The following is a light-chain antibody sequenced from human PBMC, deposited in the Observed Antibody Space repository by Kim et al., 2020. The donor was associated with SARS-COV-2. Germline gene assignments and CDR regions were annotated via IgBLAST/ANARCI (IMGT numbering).Light chain of an antibody. CDR1: QSVSSSY. Sequence: ASGERAVPSCRASQSVSSSYLAWYQQKPGQAPRLLIYGASSRATGIPDRFSGSGSGTDFTLTISRLEPEDFAVYYCQQYGSSPLTFGGGTKVDIK. CDR3: QQYGSSPLT. J-gene: IGKJ4*01. V-gene: IGKV3-20*01. CDR2: GAS.